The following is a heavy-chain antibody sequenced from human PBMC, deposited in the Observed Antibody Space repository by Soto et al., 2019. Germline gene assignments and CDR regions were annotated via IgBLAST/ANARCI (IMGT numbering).Heavy chain of an antibody. V-gene: IGHV3-7*01. D-gene: IGHD2-2*01. CDR1: GFTFSTYW. CDR3: ATAISSPFSNFDY. Sequence: EVQLLESGGGLVQPGGSLRLSCVASGFTFSTYWMTWVRQAPGMGLEWVAGIKEDGSEEVYVDSVKGRFSISRDNAKTSLYLQLNSLRAEDTAVYYCATAISSPFSNFDYWGQGSLVTVSS. J-gene: IGHJ4*02. CDR2: IKEDGSEE.